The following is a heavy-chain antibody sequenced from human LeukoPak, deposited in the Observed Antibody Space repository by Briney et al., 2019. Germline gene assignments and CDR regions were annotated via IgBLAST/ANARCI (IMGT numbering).Heavy chain of an antibody. CDR1: GFTFSSYD. D-gene: IGHD5-18*01. Sequence: GGSLRLSCAASGFTFSSYDFHWVRQGTGEGLEWVSAIGTAADTYYPDSVKGRFTISRENAKNSLYLQMNSLRVGDTAVYYCAREPLDSYSSKWYFDLWGRGTLVTVSS. CDR3: AREPLDSYSSKWYFDL. CDR2: IGTAADT. J-gene: IGHJ2*01. V-gene: IGHV3-13*01.